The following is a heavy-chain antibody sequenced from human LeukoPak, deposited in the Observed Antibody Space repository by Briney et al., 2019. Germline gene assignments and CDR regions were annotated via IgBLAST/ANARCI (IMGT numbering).Heavy chain of an antibody. CDR1: GGSIRNYY. D-gene: IGHD7-27*01. J-gene: IGHJ4*02. V-gene: IGHV4-59*01. Sequence: SETLSLTCSVSGGSIRNYYWSWIRQPPGKGLAWIGFISYSGSTNYNPSLKNRVTISVDTSKNQFSLKLTSVTAADTAMYYCAREGSGDRYFDFWGQGTLVAVFS. CDR3: AREGSGDRYFDF. CDR2: ISYSGST.